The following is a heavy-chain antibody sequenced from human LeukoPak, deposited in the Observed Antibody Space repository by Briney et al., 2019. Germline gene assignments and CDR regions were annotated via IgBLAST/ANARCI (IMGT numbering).Heavy chain of an antibody. CDR3: AKYSQXYHGGDSYYPLFDL. CDR2: FYYYSGST. J-gene: IGHJ4*02. D-gene: IGHD2-21*02. Sequence: SETLSLTCSVSGDSVSEYYWTWIRQRPGKGLEWIGYFYYYSGSTHYNPSFKSRATVSLDTSRDQFSLSLSSVTAADTAVYYCAKYSQXYHGGDSYYPLFDLWGQGSLVTVSS. V-gene: IGHV4-59*02. CDR1: GDSVSEYY.